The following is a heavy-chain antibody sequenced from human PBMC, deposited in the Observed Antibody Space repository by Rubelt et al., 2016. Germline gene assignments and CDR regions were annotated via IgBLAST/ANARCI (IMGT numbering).Heavy chain of an antibody. Sequence: SFSMSWVRQVPGKELEWVSWISTSGSTIFYADSVKGRFTISRDNARDNAKSSLYLQMDSLRADDTAVYYCARDFGVAATFWFDPWGQGALVTVSS. J-gene: IGHJ5*02. CDR2: ISTSGSTI. CDR3: ARDFGVAATFWFDP. D-gene: IGHD2-15*01. V-gene: IGHV3-48*01. CDR1: SFS.